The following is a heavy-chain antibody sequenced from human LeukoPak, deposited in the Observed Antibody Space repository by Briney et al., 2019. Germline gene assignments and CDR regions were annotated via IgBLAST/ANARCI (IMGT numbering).Heavy chain of an antibody. J-gene: IGHJ4*02. Sequence: GESLKISCKGSGYSFTSYWIGWVRQMPGKGLEWMGIIYPGDSDTRYSPSFQGQVTISADKSISTAYLQWSSLKASDTAMYYCARLVTMVRGVSYYFDYWGQGTLVTVSS. D-gene: IGHD3-10*01. CDR1: GYSFTSYW. CDR2: IYPGDSDT. CDR3: ARLVTMVRGVSYYFDY. V-gene: IGHV5-51*01.